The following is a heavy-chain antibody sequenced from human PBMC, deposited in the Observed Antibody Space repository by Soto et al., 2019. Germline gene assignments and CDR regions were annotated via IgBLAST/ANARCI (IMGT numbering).Heavy chain of an antibody. Sequence: TWEILSLTCTVSGDSISRSINYWGWLRQPPGKGLEWIGSIYYGGSTYYNPSLKSRVTISVDTSRNQFSLKLTSVTTADTAVYYCARHDGTVTLNWFDPWGQGSLVTVSS. CDR1: GDSISRSINY. D-gene: IGHD4-17*01. V-gene: IGHV4-39*01. CDR2: IYYGGST. CDR3: ARHDGTVTLNWFDP. J-gene: IGHJ5*02.